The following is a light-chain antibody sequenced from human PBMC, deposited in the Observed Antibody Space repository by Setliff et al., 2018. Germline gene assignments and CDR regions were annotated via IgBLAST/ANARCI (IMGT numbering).Light chain of an antibody. CDR2: GNS. Sequence: QSALTQPPSVSGAPRQRVTISCTGSSSNIGAGYDVHWYQQLPGTAPKLLIYGNSNRPSGVPDRFSGSKSGTSASLVITGLQAEDEADYYCQSYDSSLSGYVFGTGTKVTVL. CDR3: QSYDSSLSGYV. V-gene: IGLV1-40*01. J-gene: IGLJ1*01. CDR1: SSNIGAGYD.